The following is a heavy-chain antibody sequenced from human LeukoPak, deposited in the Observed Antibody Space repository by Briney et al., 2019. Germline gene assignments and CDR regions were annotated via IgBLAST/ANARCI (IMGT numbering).Heavy chain of an antibody. CDR2: IYYSGST. Sequence: PSETLSLTCTVSGGSISSYYWSWIRQPPGKGLEWIGYIYYSGSTNYNPSLKSRVTISVDTSKNQFSLKLSSVTAADTAVYYCARQTLIAAGTTTITAFDIWGQGTMVTVPS. D-gene: IGHD6-13*01. CDR3: ARQTLIAAGTTTITAFDI. V-gene: IGHV4-59*01. J-gene: IGHJ3*02. CDR1: GGSISSYY.